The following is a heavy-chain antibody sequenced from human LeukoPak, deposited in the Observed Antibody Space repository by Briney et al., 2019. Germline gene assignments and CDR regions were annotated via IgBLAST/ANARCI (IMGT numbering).Heavy chain of an antibody. CDR2: IYHSGST. CDR1: GYSISSDYY. J-gene: IGHJ4*02. CDR3: ARTRYYYNSRSYGAPYYFDY. D-gene: IGHD3-10*01. V-gene: IGHV4-38-2*02. Sequence: SETLSLTCTVSGYSISSDYYWGWIRQPPGKGLEWIGTIYHSGSTSYNPSLKSRVTISVDTSKNQFSLKLSSVTAADTAVYYCARTRYYYNSRSYGAPYYFDYWGQGTLVTVSS.